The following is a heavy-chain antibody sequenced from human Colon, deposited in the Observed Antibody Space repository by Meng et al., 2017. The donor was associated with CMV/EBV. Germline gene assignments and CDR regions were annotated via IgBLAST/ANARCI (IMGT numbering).Heavy chain of an antibody. J-gene: IGHJ6*02. CDR3: ARETRRRDGDYYYAMDV. D-gene: IGHD3-16*01. V-gene: IGHV1-2*02. CDR1: GYTFTGYY. CDR2: INPNSGGT. Sequence: ASVKVSCKASGYTFTGYYMHWVRQAPGQGLEWMGWINPNSGGTYHAQKFQGRVTMTTDTSTNTAYMELRSLRSDDTAVYYCARETRRRDGDYYYAMDVWGQGTTVTVSS.